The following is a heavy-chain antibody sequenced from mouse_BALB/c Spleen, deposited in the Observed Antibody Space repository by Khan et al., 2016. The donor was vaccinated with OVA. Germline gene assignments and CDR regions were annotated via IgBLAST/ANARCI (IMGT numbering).Heavy chain of an antibody. V-gene: IGHV9-3-1*01. J-gene: IGHJ4*01. CDR1: GYTFTNYG. D-gene: IGHD2-10*01. CDR3: ARPPYLSYTLDY. Sequence: QIQLVQSGPELKKPGETVKISCKASGYTFTNYGMNWVKQSPGKALKWMGWINTYTGEPTYADDFKGRFAFSLENSASTAYLQMNNLKNENTATYFCARPPYLSYTLDYWGQGTSVTVSS. CDR2: INTYTGEP.